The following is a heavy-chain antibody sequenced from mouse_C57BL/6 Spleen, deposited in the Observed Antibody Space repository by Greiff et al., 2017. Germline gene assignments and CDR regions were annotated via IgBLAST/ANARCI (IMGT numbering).Heavy chain of an antibody. CDR1: GFTFSDYG. D-gene: IGHD2-4*01. J-gene: IGHJ2*01. V-gene: IGHV5-17*01. CDR3: ARPFYDYPYYFDY. Sequence: EVQVVESGGGLVKPGGSLKLSCAASGFTFSDYGMHWVRQAPEKGLEWVAYISSGSSTIYYADTVKGRFTISRDNAKNTLFLQMTSLRSEDTAMYYCARPFYDYPYYFDYWGQGTTLTVSS. CDR2: ISSGSSTI.